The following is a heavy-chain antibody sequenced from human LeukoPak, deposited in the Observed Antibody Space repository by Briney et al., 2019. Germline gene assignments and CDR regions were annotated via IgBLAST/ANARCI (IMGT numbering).Heavy chain of an antibody. Sequence: PSXXLSLTCTVSGGSISSGSYYWRWIRQPAGKGLEWIGRIYTSGSTNYNPSLKSRFTISVDTSKNQFSLKLSSVTAADTAVYYCARTVAYYYDSSGYLGTYYFDYWGQGTLVTVSS. V-gene: IGHV4-61*02. J-gene: IGHJ4*02. CDR2: IYTSGST. D-gene: IGHD3-22*01. CDR1: GGSISSGSYY. CDR3: ARTVAYYYDSSGYLGTYYFDY.